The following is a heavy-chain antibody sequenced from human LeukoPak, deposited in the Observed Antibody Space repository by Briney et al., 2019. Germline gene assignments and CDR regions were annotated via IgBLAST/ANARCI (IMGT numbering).Heavy chain of an antibody. Sequence: PGGSLRLSCAASGFTFSNFAMTWVRQAPWEGLEWVANIKQDGSEKYYVDSVKGRFTISRDNAKNSLYLQMNSLRAEDTAVYYCARDYPPPPVAGPYYFDYWGQGTLVTVSS. CDR2: IKQDGSEK. CDR1: GFTFSNFA. CDR3: ARDYPPPPVAGPYYFDY. V-gene: IGHV3-7*05. J-gene: IGHJ4*02. D-gene: IGHD6-19*01.